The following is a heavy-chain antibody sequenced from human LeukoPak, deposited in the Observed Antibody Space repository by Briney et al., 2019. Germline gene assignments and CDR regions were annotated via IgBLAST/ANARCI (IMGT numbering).Heavy chain of an antibody. V-gene: IGHV3-33*01. Sequence: GGSLRLSCAASGFTFSSYGMHWVRQAPGKGLEWVAVIWYDGSNKYYADSVKGRFTISRDNPKNTLYLQMNSLRAEDTAVYYCAREGRGAARGNWFDPWGQGTLVTVSS. CDR3: AREGRGAARGNWFDP. CDR2: IWYDGSNK. CDR1: GFTFSSYG. D-gene: IGHD6-6*01. J-gene: IGHJ5*02.